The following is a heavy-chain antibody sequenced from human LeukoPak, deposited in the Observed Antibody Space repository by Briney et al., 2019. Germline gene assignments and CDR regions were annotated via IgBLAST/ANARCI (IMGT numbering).Heavy chain of an antibody. J-gene: IGHJ4*02. CDR3: ARQGPTQIRIAAAGTVDY. V-gene: IGHV4-39*01. CDR2: IYYSGST. Sequence: SETLSLTCTVSGDSISSSSYYWGWIRQPPGKGLEWIGSIYYSGSTYYNPSLKSRVTISVDTSKNQFSLKLSSVTAADTAVYYCARQGPTQIRIAAAGTVDYWGQGTLVTVSS. CDR1: GDSISSSSYY. D-gene: IGHD6-13*01.